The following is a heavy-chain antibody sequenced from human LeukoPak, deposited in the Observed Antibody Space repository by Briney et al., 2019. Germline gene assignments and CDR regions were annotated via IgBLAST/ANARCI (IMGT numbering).Heavy chain of an antibody. V-gene: IGHV3-23*01. D-gene: IGHD6-19*01. CDR2: ISGGGGGT. CDR1: GFTFSTYA. CDR3: AKDSFLSPGIVVAEED. J-gene: IGHJ4*02. Sequence: GGSLRLSCAASGFTFSTYAMNWVRQAPGKGLEGVSTISGGGGGTSFADSVKGRFTISRDNSKDTLHLEVNSLSAEDTAVYYCAKDSFLSPGIVVAEEDWGQGTLVTVSS.